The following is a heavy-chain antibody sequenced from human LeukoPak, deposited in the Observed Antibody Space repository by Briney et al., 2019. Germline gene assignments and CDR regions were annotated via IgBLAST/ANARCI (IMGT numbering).Heavy chain of an antibody. V-gene: IGHV1-2*02. CDR3: ARAFRDGSGSFYYFDY. D-gene: IGHD3-10*01. CDR2: INPNSGGT. J-gene: IGHJ4*02. Sequence: ASVKVSCKASGYTFTGYYMHWVRQAPGQGLERMGWINPNSGGTNYAQKFQGRVTMTRDTSISTAYMELSRLRSDDTAVYYCARAFRDGSGSFYYFDYWGQGTLVTVSS. CDR1: GYTFTGYY.